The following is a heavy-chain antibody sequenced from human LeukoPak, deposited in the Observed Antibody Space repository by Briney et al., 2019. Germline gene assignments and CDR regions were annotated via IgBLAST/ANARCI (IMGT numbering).Heavy chain of an antibody. V-gene: IGHV3-30*03. CDR2: ISYDGSNK. CDR1: GFTFSSYG. J-gene: IGHJ4*02. Sequence: PGGSLRLSCAASGFTFSSYGMHWVRQAPGKGLEWVAVISYDGSNKYYADSVKGRFTISRDNSKNTLYLQMNSLRAEDTAVYYCARVPESGYFDYWGQGTLVTVSS. CDR3: ARVPESGYFDY.